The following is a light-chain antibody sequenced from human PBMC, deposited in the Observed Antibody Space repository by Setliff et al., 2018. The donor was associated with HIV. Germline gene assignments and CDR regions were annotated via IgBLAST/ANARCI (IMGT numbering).Light chain of an antibody. CDR1: NSDVGAYNY. CDR3: SAYSTLFIYI. CDR2: EVS. Sequence: QSALAQPASVSGSPGQSITISCTGTNSDVGAYNYVSWYQQHPGKAPKLVIYEVSNRPSGVSNRFSGSKSGNTASLTISGLQAEDEADYYCSAYSTLFIYIFGTGTKGTV. V-gene: IGLV2-14*01. J-gene: IGLJ1*01.